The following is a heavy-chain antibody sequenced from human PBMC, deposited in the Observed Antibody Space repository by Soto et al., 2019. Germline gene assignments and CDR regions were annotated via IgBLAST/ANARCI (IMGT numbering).Heavy chain of an antibody. CDR3: ARDRKGVVAGFNWFDP. CDR2: IYYSGST. Sequence: QVQLQESGPGLVKPSQTLSLTCTVSGGSISSGGYYWSWIRQHPGKGLEWIGYIYYSGSTYYNPSLKSRVTISVDTSKNQLALKLSSVTAADTAVYYCARDRKGVVAGFNWFDPWGQGTLVTVSS. V-gene: IGHV4-31*03. CDR1: GGSISSGGYY. J-gene: IGHJ5*02. D-gene: IGHD6-19*01.